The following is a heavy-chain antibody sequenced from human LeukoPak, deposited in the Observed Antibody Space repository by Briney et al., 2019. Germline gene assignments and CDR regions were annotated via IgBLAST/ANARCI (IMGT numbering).Heavy chain of an antibody. CDR1: GGSISSGGYS. CDR2: IFHSGST. V-gene: IGHV4-30-2*01. Sequence: SETLSLTCAVSGGSISSGGYSWSWIRQPPGKGLEWIGYIFHSGSTNYNPSLKSRVTISVDTSKNQFSLKLSSVTAADTAVYYCARGHESSGWYYLVKRTWGMDVWGQGTTVTVSS. J-gene: IGHJ6*02. CDR3: ARGHESSGWYYLVKRTWGMDV. D-gene: IGHD6-19*01.